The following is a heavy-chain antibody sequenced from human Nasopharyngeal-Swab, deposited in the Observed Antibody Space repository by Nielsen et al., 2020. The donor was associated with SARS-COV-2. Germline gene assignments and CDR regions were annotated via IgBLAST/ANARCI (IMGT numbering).Heavy chain of an antibody. D-gene: IGHD3-10*01. CDR2: TSWNSGSI. Sequence: SLKISCAASGFTFDDYAMHWVRQAPGKGLEWVSGTSWNSGSIGYADSVKGRFTISRDNAKNSLYLQMNSLRAEDTALYYCAKSLTSYGGWFDPWGQGTLVTVSS. CDR3: AKSLTSYGGWFDP. V-gene: IGHV3-9*01. CDR1: GFTFDDYA. J-gene: IGHJ5*02.